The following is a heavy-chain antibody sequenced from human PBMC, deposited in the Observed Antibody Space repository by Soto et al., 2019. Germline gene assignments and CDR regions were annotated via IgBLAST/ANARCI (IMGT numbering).Heavy chain of an antibody. Sequence: GASVKVSCKTSGYEFIDYNVYWVLQAPGQGLEWMGWISPNSGVTKYDPAFQGRITMTRDTSIGTAYLELSDLRSGDTALYFCGRDRFCSGDTCSGSIDYWGQGTLVTVSS. CDR1: GYEFIDYN. J-gene: IGHJ4*02. V-gene: IGHV1-2*03. D-gene: IGHD2-15*01. CDR2: ISPNSGVT. CDR3: GRDRFCSGDTCSGSIDY.